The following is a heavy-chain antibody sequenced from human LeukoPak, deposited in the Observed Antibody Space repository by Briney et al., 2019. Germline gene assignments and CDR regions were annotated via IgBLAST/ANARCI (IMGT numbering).Heavy chain of an antibody. V-gene: IGHV1-2*02. CDR1: GYTFSDYY. J-gene: IGHJ4*02. D-gene: IGHD3-22*01. CDR2: INPNSGGT. CDR3: ASGASVISGYYLYYSDY. Sequence: ASVKVSCKASGYTFSDYYIHWVRQAPGQGPEWMGWINPNSGGTNFAQKFQGRVTMTRDTSISTAYMELSRLTSDDTGVYYCASGASVISGYYLYYSDYWGQGTLVTVSS.